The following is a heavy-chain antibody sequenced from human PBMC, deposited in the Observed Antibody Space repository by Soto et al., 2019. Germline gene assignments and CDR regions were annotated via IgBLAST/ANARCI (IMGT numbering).Heavy chain of an antibody. J-gene: IGHJ3*02. Sequence: GSLRLSCAASGFTFSDYYINWIRQAPGKGLEWVSYISSSSTYTNYADSVKGRFTISRGNAKNSLFLQMNSLRAEDTAVYYCARVRGLLRSHDAFDIWGQGTMVTVSS. CDR1: GFTFSDYY. V-gene: IGHV3-11*06. D-gene: IGHD4-17*01. CDR3: ARVRGLLRSHDAFDI. CDR2: ISSSSTYT.